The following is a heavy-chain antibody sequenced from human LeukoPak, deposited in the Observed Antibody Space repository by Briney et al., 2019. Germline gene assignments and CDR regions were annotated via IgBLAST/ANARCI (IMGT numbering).Heavy chain of an antibody. D-gene: IGHD3-3*01. CDR3: ARGYDFWSGYYKEYNWIDP. V-gene: IGHV1-46*01. CDR1: GYTFTSYY. CDR2: MNPSGGST. J-gene: IGHJ5*02. Sequence: ASVKVSCKATGYTFTSYYMHWVRQAPGQGLEGMGIMNPSGGSTSYAQKFQGRVTMTRDMSTSTVYMELSSLRSEDTAVYYCARGYDFWSGYYKEYNWIDPWGQGTLVTVPS.